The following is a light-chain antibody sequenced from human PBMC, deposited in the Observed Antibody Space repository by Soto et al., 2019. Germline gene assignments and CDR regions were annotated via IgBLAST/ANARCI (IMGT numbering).Light chain of an antibody. V-gene: IGKV1-39*01. CDR1: QTVESY. Sequence: DIQMTQSPSSLSASIGDRVTITCRASQTVESYLNWHQHKPGKAPQLLISGATTLRGGVPSRFSGSASGPDFTLTISSLQPEDVATYYCEQCYSTPYPFGQGTKL. J-gene: IGKJ2*01. CDR2: GAT. CDR3: EQCYSTPYP.